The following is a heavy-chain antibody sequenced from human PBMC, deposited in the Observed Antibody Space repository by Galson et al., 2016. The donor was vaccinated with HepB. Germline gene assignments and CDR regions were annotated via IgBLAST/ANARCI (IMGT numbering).Heavy chain of an antibody. V-gene: IGHV1-69*11. CDR2: IIPIIGNT. Sequence: SVKVSCKGSGDTFSKHGINWVRRAPGQGLEWMGSIIPIIGNTDYAQKFRGRVTITADASINTGHMELSGLTFEDTAVYYCARFGPRYFGMGNLEFYFFFGTDVWGQGTTVTVSS. CDR1: GDTFSKHG. J-gene: IGHJ6*02. CDR3: ARFGPRYFGMGNLEFYFFFGTDV. D-gene: IGHD2/OR15-2a*01.